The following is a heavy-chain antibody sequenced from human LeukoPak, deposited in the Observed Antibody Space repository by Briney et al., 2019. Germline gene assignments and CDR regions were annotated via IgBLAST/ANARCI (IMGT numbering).Heavy chain of an antibody. D-gene: IGHD2-21*02. Sequence: PGGSLRLSCAASGFTFDDYAMHWVRQAPGKGLEWVSLISGDGGSTYYADSVKGRFTISRDNSKNSLYLQMNSLRTEDPALYYCAKVDAYCGGDCPADYYYYYMDVWGKGTTVTVSS. J-gene: IGHJ6*03. CDR3: AKVDAYCGGDCPADYYYYYMDV. V-gene: IGHV3-43*02. CDR1: GFTFDDYA. CDR2: ISGDGGST.